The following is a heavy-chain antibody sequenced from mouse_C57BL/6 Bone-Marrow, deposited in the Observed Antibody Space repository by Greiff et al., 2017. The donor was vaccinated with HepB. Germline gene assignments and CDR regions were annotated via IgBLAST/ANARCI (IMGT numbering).Heavy chain of an antibody. CDR3: APPHYDYDGAWFAY. V-gene: IGHV1-19*01. Sequence: EVQLQQSGPVLVKPGASVKMSCKASGYTFTDYYMNWVKQSHGKSLEWIGVINPYNGGTSYNQKFKGKATLTVDKSSSTAYMERNSLTSEDSAVYYWAPPHYDYDGAWFAYWGQGTLVTVSA. CDR1: GYTFTDYY. CDR2: INPYNGGT. J-gene: IGHJ3*01. D-gene: IGHD2-4*01.